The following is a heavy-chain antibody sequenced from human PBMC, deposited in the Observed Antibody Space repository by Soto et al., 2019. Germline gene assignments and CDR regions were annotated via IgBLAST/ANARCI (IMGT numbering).Heavy chain of an antibody. D-gene: IGHD4-17*01. CDR2: VSDSGGRT. CDR3: AKGSVVVTTVYFPS. CDR1: GFTFGSYA. Sequence: EVQLLESGGGLVQPGGSLRLSCAASGFTFGSYAMDWVRQAPGKGLEWVSAVSDSGGRTYYADSVKGRFTISRDNSKYTLYLQMNSLRAEDTAVYYCAKGSVVVTTVYFPSWGQGTLVTVSS. J-gene: IGHJ4*02. V-gene: IGHV3-23*01.